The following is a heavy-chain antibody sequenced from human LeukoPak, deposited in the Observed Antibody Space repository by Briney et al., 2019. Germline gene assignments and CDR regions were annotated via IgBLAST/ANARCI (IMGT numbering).Heavy chain of an antibody. D-gene: IGHD6-6*01. CDR2: ISYDGSNK. CDR3: ARNSLEYSSRDY. V-gene: IGHV3-30*04. J-gene: IGHJ4*02. Sequence: GRSLRLSCAASGFTFSSYAMHWVRQAPGKGLEWVAVISYDGSNKYYADSVKGRFTISRDNSKNTLYLQMNSLRAEDTAVYYCARNSLEYSSRDYWGQGTLVTVSS. CDR1: GFTFSSYA.